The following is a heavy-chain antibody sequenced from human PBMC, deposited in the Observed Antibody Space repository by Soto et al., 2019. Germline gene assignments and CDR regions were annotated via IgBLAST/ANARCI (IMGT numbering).Heavy chain of an antibody. D-gene: IGHD3-10*01. J-gene: IGHJ3*02. V-gene: IGHV1-69*01. CDR3: ASSYYGSGSYYYFAFDI. Sequence: QVQLVQSGAEVKKPGSSVKVSCKASGGTFSSYAISWVRQAPGQGLEWMGGIIPIFGTANYAQKFQGRVTITADESTSTAYMELSSLRSEDTAVYYCASSYYGSGSYYYFAFDIWGQGTMVTVSS. CDR1: GGTFSSYA. CDR2: IIPIFGTA.